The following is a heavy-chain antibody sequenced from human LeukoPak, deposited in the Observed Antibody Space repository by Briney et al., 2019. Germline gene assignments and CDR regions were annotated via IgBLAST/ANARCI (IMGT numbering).Heavy chain of an antibody. CDR2: IKRDGSEK. D-gene: IGHD6-6*01. CDR1: GFTFSSYW. Sequence: PGGSLRLSCAASGFTFSSYWMSWVRQAPGKGLEWVANIKRDGSEKYYVDSVKGRFTISRDNAENSLFLQMNSLRAEDTAVYHCARSIATIPNWFDPWGQGTLVTVSS. J-gene: IGHJ5*02. CDR3: ARSIATIPNWFDP. V-gene: IGHV3-7*04.